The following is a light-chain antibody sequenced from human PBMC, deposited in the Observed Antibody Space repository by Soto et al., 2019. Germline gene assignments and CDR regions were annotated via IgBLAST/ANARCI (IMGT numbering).Light chain of an antibody. CDR1: SSDVGGYNF. CDR3: CSHSSSITWM. J-gene: IGLJ3*02. Sequence: QSALTQTASVSGSPGQSITISCTGTSSDVGGYNFVSWYQQHPGKAPKLIIHEVTNRPSGFSGRFSGSKSGNTAFLTISGLQAEDEAVYYCCSHSSSITWMFGGGTKLTVL. CDR2: EVT. V-gene: IGLV2-14*03.